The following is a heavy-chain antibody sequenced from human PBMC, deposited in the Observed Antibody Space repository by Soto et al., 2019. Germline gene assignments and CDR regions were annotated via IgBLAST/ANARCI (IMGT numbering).Heavy chain of an antibody. D-gene: IGHD3-16*01. J-gene: IGHJ4*02. V-gene: IGHV4-39*01. CDR2: IYYSGIT. CDR1: GGSISSSSYY. CDR3: ASTEMGEFDY. Sequence: QLQLQESGPGLVKPSETLSLTCTVSGGSISSSSYYWGWIRQPPGKGLEWIGNIYYSGITYYNPSLKSRVTISVDTSKNQLSLKLSSVTTADTAVYYCASTEMGEFDYWGQGALVTVSS.